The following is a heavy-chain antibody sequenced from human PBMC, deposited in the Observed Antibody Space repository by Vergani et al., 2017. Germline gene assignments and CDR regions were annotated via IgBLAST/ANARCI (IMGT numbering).Heavy chain of an antibody. D-gene: IGHD2-15*01. CDR3: GREAPGEYCSGGSCYPFDI. CDR2: INPNSGGT. J-gene: IGHJ3*02. CDR1: GYTFTGYY. Sequence: QVQLVQSGAEVKKPGASVKVSCKASGYTFTGYYMHWVRQAPGQGLEWMGWINPNSGGTNYAQKFQGWVTMTRDTSISTSYMELSRLRSDDTALYYCGREAPGEYCSGGSCYPFDIWGQGTMVTVSS. V-gene: IGHV1-2*04.